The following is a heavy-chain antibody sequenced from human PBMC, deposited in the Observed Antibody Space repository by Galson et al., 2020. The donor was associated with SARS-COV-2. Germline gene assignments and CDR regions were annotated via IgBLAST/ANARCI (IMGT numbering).Heavy chain of an antibody. CDR1: PGSMTSHY. CDR2: IDSSGST. J-gene: IGHJ4*02. V-gene: IGHV4-59*08. Sequence: ETSETLSLTCSVSPGSMTSHYWSWIRQPPGKGLEWIGYIDSSGSTSYRPSLRGRVTISIDTSKNQFSLKLTAVTAADTAVYYCAKLAEGRRSSEDYWGQGTLVSVSS. CDR3: AKLAEGRRSSEDY. D-gene: IGHD1-26*01.